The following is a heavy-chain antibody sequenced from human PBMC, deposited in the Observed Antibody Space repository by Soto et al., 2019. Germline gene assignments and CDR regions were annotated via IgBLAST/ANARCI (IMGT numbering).Heavy chain of an antibody. J-gene: IGHJ6*02. Sequence: PGESLKISCKGSGYSFTSYWISWVRQMPGKVLEWMGRIDPSDSYTNYSPSFQGHVTISADKSISTAYLQWSSLKASDTAMYYCARHLYCSSTSCSHGMDVWGQGTTVTVSS. CDR3: ARHLYCSSTSCSHGMDV. D-gene: IGHD2-2*01. CDR2: IDPSDSYT. V-gene: IGHV5-10-1*01. CDR1: GYSFTSYW.